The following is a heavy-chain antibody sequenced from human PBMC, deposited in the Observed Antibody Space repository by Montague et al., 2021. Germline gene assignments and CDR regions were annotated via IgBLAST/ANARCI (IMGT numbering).Heavy chain of an antibody. V-gene: IGHV1-8*01. Sequence: SVKVSCKASGYTFTSYDINWVRQATGQGLELMGWMNPNSGNTGYAQKFQDRVTMTWNTSISTAYMELISLRSEDTAVYYCARGSQVRRVIITRSNYYYYMDVWGQGTTVTVSS. CDR2: MNPNSGNT. CDR3: ARGSQVRRVIITRSNYYYYMDV. D-gene: IGHD3-10*01. CDR1: GYTFTSYD. J-gene: IGHJ6*02.